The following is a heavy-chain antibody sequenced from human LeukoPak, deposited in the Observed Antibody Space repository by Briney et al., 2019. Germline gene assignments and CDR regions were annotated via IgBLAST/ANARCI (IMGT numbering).Heavy chain of an antibody. CDR1: GGSISSYY. D-gene: IGHD3-3*01. V-gene: IGHV4-59*01. CDR3: ARGRGSGDRDFWSGSPFDY. J-gene: IGHJ4*02. Sequence: PSETLSLTCTVSGGSISSYYWSWIRQPPGKGLEWIGYIYYSGSTNYNPSLKSRVTISVDTSKNQFSLKLSSVTAADTAVYYCARGRGSGDRDFWSGSPFDYWGQGTLVTVSS. CDR2: IYYSGST.